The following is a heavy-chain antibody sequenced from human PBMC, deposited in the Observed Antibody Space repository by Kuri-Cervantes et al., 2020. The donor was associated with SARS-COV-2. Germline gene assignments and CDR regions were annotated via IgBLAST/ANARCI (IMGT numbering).Heavy chain of an antibody. J-gene: IGHJ6*04. V-gene: IGHV4-39*07. CDR3: ARDHTYYDFWSGPDV. Sequence: SETLSLTCTVSGGSISSSSYYWGWTRQPPGKGLEWIGSIYYSGSTYYNPSLKSRVTISVDTSKNQFSLKLSSVTAADTAVYYCARDHTYYDFWSGPDVWGKGTTVTVSS. CDR2: IYYSGST. CDR1: GGSISSSSYY. D-gene: IGHD3-3*01.